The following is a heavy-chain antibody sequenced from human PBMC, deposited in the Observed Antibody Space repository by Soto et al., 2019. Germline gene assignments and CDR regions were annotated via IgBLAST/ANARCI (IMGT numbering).Heavy chain of an antibody. V-gene: IGHV3-23*01. CDR1: GFTFSSYA. Sequence: GGSLRLSCAASGFTFSSYAMSWVRQAPGKGLEWVSGISGSGGSTYYADSVKGRFTISRDNSKNTLYLQMNSLRAEDTAVYYCARGARRGKAGGGTIFGVVILYYFDYWGQGTLVTVSS. CDR3: ARGARRGKAGGGTIFGVVILYYFDY. CDR2: ISGSGGST. J-gene: IGHJ4*02. D-gene: IGHD3-3*01.